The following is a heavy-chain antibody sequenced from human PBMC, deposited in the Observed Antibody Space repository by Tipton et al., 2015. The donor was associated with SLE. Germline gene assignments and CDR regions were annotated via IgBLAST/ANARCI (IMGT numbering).Heavy chain of an antibody. CDR3: AGCTNYCSGLFDY. V-gene: IGHV1-69*13. Sequence: QLVQSGAEEKKPGASVKVSCKASGYTFTGYYMHWVRQAPGQGLEWMGGIIPIFGTAKYAQKFQGRVTITADESTSTAYMELSSLRSEDTAVYYCAGCTNYCSGLFDYWGQGTLVTVSS. CDR2: IIPIFGTA. CDR1: GYTFTGYY. D-gene: IGHD3-10*01. J-gene: IGHJ4*02.